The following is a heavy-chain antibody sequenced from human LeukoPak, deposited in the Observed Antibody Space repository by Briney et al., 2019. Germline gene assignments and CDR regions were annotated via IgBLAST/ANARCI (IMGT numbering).Heavy chain of an antibody. CDR2: ISGSGGST. J-gene: IGHJ4*02. CDR1: GFTFSTYS. Sequence: GGSLRLSCAASGFTFSTYSGNWVRQAPGKGLEWVSAISGSGGSTYYADSVKGRFTISRDNSKNTLYLQMNSLRAEDTAVYYCAKLEDYDILTGLDYWGQGTLVTVSS. V-gene: IGHV3-23*01. CDR3: AKLEDYDILTGLDY. D-gene: IGHD3-9*01.